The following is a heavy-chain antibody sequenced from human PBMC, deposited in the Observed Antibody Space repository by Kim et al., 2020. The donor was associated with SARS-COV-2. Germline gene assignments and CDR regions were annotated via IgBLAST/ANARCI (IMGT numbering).Heavy chain of an antibody. CDR2: INPSGGST. D-gene: IGHD3-22*01. CDR1: GYTFTSYY. CDR3: ARDPFIYYYDSSGYYYGDAFDI. J-gene: IGHJ3*02. V-gene: IGHV1-46*01. Sequence: ASVKVSCKASGYTFTSYYMHWVRQAPGQGLEWMGIINPSGGSTSYAQKFQGRVTMTRDTSTSTDYMELSSLRSEDTAVYYCARDPFIYYYDSSGYYYGDAFDIWGQGTMVTVSS.